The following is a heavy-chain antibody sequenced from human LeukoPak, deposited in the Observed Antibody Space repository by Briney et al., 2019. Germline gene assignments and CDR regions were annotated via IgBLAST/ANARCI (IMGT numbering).Heavy chain of an antibody. J-gene: IGHJ4*02. CDR2: ISGSGGST. D-gene: IGHD3-10*01. CDR1: GFTFSSYW. Sequence: GGSLRLSCAASGFTFSSYWMSWVRQAPGKGLEWVAAISGSGGSTYYADSVKGRFTISRDNSKNTMYLQMNSLRAEDTAVYYCARSPRTRTYYYGSGSYYNRYYFDYWGQGTLVTVSS. V-gene: IGHV3-23*01. CDR3: ARSPRTRTYYYGSGSYYNRYYFDY.